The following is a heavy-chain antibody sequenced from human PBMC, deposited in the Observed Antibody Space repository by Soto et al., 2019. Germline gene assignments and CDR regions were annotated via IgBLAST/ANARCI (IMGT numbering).Heavy chain of an antibody. CDR3: ASMGAVGAVNWFGP. J-gene: IGHJ5*01. D-gene: IGHD1-26*01. Sequence: PXASLRVSWHVSGNSFSNYWSSLVLQMPGKGLEWMGRIDPSDSWTHYSPSFQGHVTISADKSISTVYLQWSSLKASDTAMYYCASMGAVGAVNWFGPWGQGTLVTVAS. CDR2: IDPSDSWT. CDR1: GNSFSNYW. V-gene: IGHV5-10-1*01.